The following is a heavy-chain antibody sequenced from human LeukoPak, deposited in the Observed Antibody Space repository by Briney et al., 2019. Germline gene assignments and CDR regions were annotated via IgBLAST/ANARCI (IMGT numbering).Heavy chain of an antibody. CDR2: ISYDGSNK. V-gene: IGHV3-30-3*01. J-gene: IGHJ4*02. CDR3: ARDRSYYYDSSGYQLDY. Sequence: PGGSLRLSCAVSGFTFSSYAMHWVRQAPGKGLEWVAVISYDGSNKYYADSVKGRFTISRDNSKNTLYLQMNSLRAEDTAVYYCARDRSYYYDSSGYQLDYWGQGTLVTVSS. CDR1: GFTFSSYA. D-gene: IGHD3-22*01.